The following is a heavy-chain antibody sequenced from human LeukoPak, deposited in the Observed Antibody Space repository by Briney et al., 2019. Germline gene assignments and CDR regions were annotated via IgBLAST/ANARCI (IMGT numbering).Heavy chain of an antibody. CDR2: IYHTGSS. V-gene: IGHV4-4*02. J-gene: IGHJ5*02. CDR3: ARGGTTVAGTFWFDP. CDR1: GGSISSGNW. Sequence: PSETLSLTCAVSGGSISSGNWWSWVRQPPGKGLEWIGEIYHTGSSNYNPSLKSRVTISVDKSKRQFSLKLNSVTAAGTAVYYCARGGTTVAGTFWFDPWGQGTLVTVSS. D-gene: IGHD6-19*01.